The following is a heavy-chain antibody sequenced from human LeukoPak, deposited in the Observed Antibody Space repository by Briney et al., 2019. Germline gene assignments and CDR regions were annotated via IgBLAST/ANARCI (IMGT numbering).Heavy chain of an antibody. D-gene: IGHD4-17*01. CDR2: TIPIFGTA. Sequence: SVKVSCKASGGTFSSYAISWVRQAPEQGLEWMGGTIPIFGTANYAQKFQGRVTITADESTSTAYMELSSLRSEDTAVYYCARDLAGDSYYYGMDVWGQGTKVTVSS. CDR1: GGTFSSYA. V-gene: IGHV1-69*13. J-gene: IGHJ6*02. CDR3: ARDLAGDSYYYGMDV.